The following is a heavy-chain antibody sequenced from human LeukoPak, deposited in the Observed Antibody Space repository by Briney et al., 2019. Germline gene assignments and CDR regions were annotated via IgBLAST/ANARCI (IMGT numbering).Heavy chain of an antibody. J-gene: IGHJ4*02. CDR1: GFTFSSQA. V-gene: IGHV3-23*01. CDR2: ISASGGST. Sequence: GGSLTLSCAASGFTFSSQAVSWVRQAPGKGLEWVSAISASGGSTYYADSVKGRFTISRDSSKNTLYLQMNSLRADDTAVYFCAAYDPVDYWGQGTLVTVSS. D-gene: IGHD5-12*01. CDR3: AAYDPVDY.